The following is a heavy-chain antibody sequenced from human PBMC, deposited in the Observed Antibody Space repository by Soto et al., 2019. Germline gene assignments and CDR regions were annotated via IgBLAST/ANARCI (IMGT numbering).Heavy chain of an antibody. CDR2: INWNGGST. CDR3: ARDNITMVRGVIITSPLMDY. J-gene: IGHJ4*02. Sequence: GGSLRLSCAASGFTFDDYGMSWVRQAPGKGLEWVSGINWNGGSTGYADSVKGRFTISRDNAKNSLYLQMNSLRAEDTALYYCARDNITMVRGVIITSPLMDYWGQGTLVTVSS. CDR1: GFTFDDYG. D-gene: IGHD3-10*01. V-gene: IGHV3-20*04.